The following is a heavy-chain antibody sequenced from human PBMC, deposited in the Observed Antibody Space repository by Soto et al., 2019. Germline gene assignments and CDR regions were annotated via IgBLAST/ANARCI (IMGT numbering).Heavy chain of an antibody. J-gene: IGHJ6*02. V-gene: IGHV4-30-4*01. D-gene: IGHD5-18*01. CDR2: IYYSGST. CDR3: ARSIPLRGYSYGSYYYYYGMDV. Sequence: SETLSLTCTVSGGSISSGDYYWSWIRQPPGKGLEWIGYIYYSGSTYYNPSLKSRVTISVDTSKNQFSLKLSSVTAADAAVYYCARSIPLRGYSYGSYYYYYGMDVWGQGTTVTVSS. CDR1: GGSISSGDYY.